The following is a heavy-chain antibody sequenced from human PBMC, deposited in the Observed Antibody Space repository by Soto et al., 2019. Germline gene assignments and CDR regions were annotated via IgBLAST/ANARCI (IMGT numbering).Heavy chain of an antibody. CDR1: GCTFSSYA. D-gene: IGHD6-19*01. CDR3: ARDLAVAGNGFDY. V-gene: IGHV1-69*13. CDR2: IIPIFGTA. J-gene: IGHJ4*02. Sequence: SVKVSCKASGCTFSSYAISWVRQAPGQGLEWMGGIIPIFGTANYAQKFQGRVTITADESASTAYMELSSLRSEDTAVYYCARDLAVAGNGFDYWGQGTLVTVSS.